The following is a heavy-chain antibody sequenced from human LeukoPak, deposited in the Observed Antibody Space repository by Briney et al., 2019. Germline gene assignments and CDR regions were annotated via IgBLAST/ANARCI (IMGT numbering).Heavy chain of an antibody. D-gene: IGHD2-2*01. CDR2: ISYDGSNK. V-gene: IGHV3-30*18. CDR3: AKDYQLLSQSPYYYYGMDV. Sequence: GGSLRLSCAASGFTFSSYGMHWVRQAPGKGLEWVAVISYDGSNKYYADSVKGRFTISRDNSKNTLYLQMNSLRAEDTAVYYCAKDYQLLSQSPYYYYGMDVWGQGTTVTVSS. J-gene: IGHJ6*02. CDR1: GFTFSSYG.